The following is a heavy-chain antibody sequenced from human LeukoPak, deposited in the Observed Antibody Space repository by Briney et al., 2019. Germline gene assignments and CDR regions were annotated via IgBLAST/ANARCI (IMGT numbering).Heavy chain of an antibody. D-gene: IGHD2-15*01. CDR2: ISWNSGSI. Sequence: PGRSLRLSCAASGFTFDDYAMHWVRQAPGKGLEWVSGISWNSGSIGYADSVKGRFTISRDNAKNSLYLQMNSLSAEDTALYYCAKGSTSTPPPKFDPWGQGTLVTVSS. CDR1: GFTFDDYA. CDR3: AKGSTSTPPPKFDP. J-gene: IGHJ5*02. V-gene: IGHV3-9*01.